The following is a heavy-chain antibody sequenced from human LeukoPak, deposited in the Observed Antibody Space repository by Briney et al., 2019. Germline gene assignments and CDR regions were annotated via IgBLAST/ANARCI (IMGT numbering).Heavy chain of an antibody. CDR3: AKEARYDRSGYYPPNYFDY. CDR1: GFTFSSYA. J-gene: IGHJ4*02. Sequence: GGSLRLSCAASGFTFSSYAMSWVRQAPGKGLEWVSAISGSGFTYYADSVKGRFTISRDNSKNTLYLQMNSLRAEDTAVYYCAKEARYDRSGYYPPNYFDYWGQGTLVTVSS. V-gene: IGHV3-23*01. CDR2: ISGSGFT. D-gene: IGHD3-22*01.